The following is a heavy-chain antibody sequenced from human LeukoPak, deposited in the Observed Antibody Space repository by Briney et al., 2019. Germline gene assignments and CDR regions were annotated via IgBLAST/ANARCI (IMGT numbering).Heavy chain of an antibody. CDR3: AKDQGAPVGYCYGMDV. D-gene: IGHD1-26*01. CDR1: GFTLSSYG. J-gene: IGHJ6*02. Sequence: GGSLRLSCAASGFTLSSYGMHWVRQAPGKGLEWVAFIRHDESNKYYGDSVKGRFTISRDNSKNTMYLQMNSLGAEDAAVYYCAKDQGAPVGYCYGMDVWGQGTTVTVSS. V-gene: IGHV3-30*02. CDR2: IRHDESNK.